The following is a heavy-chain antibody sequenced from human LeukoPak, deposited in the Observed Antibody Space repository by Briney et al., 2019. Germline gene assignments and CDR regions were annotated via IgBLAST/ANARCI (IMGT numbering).Heavy chain of an antibody. Sequence: GESLKISCKGSGYRFNAYWIAWVRQMPGKGLEWMGIIYPDDSDTRYSPSFQGQVTISADKSISTAYLQWSSLKASDTAMYYCARQIAAAATTAGDYWGQGTLVTVSS. CDR3: ARQIAAAATTAGDY. CDR1: GYRFNAYW. J-gene: IGHJ4*02. D-gene: IGHD6-13*01. V-gene: IGHV5-51*01. CDR2: IYPDDSDT.